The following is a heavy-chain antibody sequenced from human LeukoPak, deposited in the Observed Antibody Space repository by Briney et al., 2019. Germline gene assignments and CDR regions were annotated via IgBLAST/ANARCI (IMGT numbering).Heavy chain of an antibody. Sequence: QPGGSLRLSCAASGFTFSSYWMSWVLQAPGKGLEWVANIKQDGSEKYYVDSVKGRFTISRDNAKNTLYLQMNSLRAEDTAVYYFFFKQKTAYEMDVWGQGTTVTVSS. CDR2: IKQDGSEK. CDR3: FFKQKTAYEMDV. J-gene: IGHJ6*02. D-gene: IGHD2-21*01. V-gene: IGHV3-7*01. CDR1: GFTFSSYW.